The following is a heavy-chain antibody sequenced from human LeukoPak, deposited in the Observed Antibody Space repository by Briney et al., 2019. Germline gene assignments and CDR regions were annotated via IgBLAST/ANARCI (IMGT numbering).Heavy chain of an antibody. D-gene: IGHD3-10*01. V-gene: IGHV5-51*01. J-gene: IGHJ4*02. CDR1: GYSFTSYW. CDR3: ARQSTNFYGSGSYVY. Sequence: GESLRISCKGSGYSFTSYWISWVRQMPGKGLEWMGIIYPGDSDTRYNPSFQRQVIISADKSISTAYLQWSSLKASDGAMYYCARQSTNFYGSGSYVYWGQGTLVTVSS. CDR2: IYPGDSDT.